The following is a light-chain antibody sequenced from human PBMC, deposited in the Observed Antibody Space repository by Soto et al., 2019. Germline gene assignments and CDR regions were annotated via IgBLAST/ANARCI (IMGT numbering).Light chain of an antibody. CDR1: SSDVGGYNY. CDR2: EVT. CDR3: SSYGGSNNVI. V-gene: IGLV2-8*01. J-gene: IGLJ2*01. Sequence: QSALTQPPSASGSPGQSVAISCTGTSSDVGGYNYVSWYQQHPGKAPKLIIYEVTKRPSGVPDRFSGSKSGNTASLTVSGLQPEDEADYYCSSYGGSNNVIFGGGTKLTVL.